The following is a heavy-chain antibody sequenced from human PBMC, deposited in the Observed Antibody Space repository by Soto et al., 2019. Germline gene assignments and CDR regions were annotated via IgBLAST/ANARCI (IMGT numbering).Heavy chain of an antibody. CDR1: GGSFSGYY. Sequence: QVQLQQWGAGLLKPSETLSLTCAVYGGSFSGYYWSWIRQPPGKGLEWIGEINHSGSTNYNPSLRSRVTISVDTSKNQFPLKLSSVTAADTAVYYCARRRAFMVRGVISAGPVDPWGQGTLVTVSS. J-gene: IGHJ5*02. D-gene: IGHD3-10*01. V-gene: IGHV4-34*01. CDR3: ARRRAFMVRGVISAGPVDP. CDR2: INHSGST.